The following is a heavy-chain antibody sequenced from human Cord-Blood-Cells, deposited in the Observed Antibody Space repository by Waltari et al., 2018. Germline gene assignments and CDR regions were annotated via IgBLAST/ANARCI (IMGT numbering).Heavy chain of an antibody. CDR3: ARDSRSGGMDV. CDR1: GFTFSSYA. Sequence: QVQLVESGGGVVQPWRSLRLSCAASGFTFSSYAMHWVRQAPGKGLEGVAVISYDGSNKYYADSVKGRFTISRDNSKNTLYLQMNSLRAEDTAVYYCARDSRSGGMDVWGQGTTVTVSS. J-gene: IGHJ6*02. V-gene: IGHV3-30-3*01. CDR2: ISYDGSNK.